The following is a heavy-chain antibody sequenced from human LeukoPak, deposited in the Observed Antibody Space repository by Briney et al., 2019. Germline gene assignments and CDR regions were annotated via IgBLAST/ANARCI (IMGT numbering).Heavy chain of an antibody. CDR2: IIPIFGTA. CDR1: GGTFSSYA. V-gene: IGHV1-69*13. D-gene: IGHD6-19*01. J-gene: IGHJ3*02. CDR3: ARSIAVAGTLFDAFDI. Sequence: SVKVSCKASGGTFSSYAISWVRQAPGQGLEWMGGIIPIFGTANYAQKFQGRVTITADESTSTAYMELSSLRSEDTAVYYCARSIAVAGTLFDAFDIWGQGTMVTVSS.